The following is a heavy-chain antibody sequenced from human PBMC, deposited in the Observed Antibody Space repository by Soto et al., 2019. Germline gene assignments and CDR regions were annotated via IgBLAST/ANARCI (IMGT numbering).Heavy chain of an antibody. CDR3: ARDSYCTNGVCPLDY. CDR2: ISITTNYI. CDR1: GFTFTRYS. D-gene: IGHD2-8*01. Sequence: WGSLRLSCAASGFTFTRYSMNWVRQAPWKGLEWVSSISITTNYIYYGDSMKGRFTISRDNAKNSLYLQMNSLRAEDTAVYYCARDSYCTNGVCPLDYWGQGTLVTVSS. J-gene: IGHJ4*02. V-gene: IGHV3-21*06.